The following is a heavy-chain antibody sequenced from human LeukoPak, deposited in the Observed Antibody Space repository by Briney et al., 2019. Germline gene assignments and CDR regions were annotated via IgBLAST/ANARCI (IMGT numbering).Heavy chain of an antibody. CDR2: IYYSGST. J-gene: IGHJ4*02. Sequence: SETLSLTCTVSGGSISSSSYYWGWLRQPPGKGLEWIGSIYYSGSTYYNPSLKSRVTISVDTSKNQFSLKLSSVTAADTAVYYCARMELDLYYFDYWGQGTLVTVSS. CDR3: ARMELDLYYFDY. V-gene: IGHV4-39*01. D-gene: IGHD1-1*01. CDR1: GGSISSSSYY.